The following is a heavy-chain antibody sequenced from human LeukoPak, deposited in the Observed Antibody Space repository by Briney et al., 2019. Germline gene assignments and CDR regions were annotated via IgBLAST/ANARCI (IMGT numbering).Heavy chain of an antibody. CDR3: ARRRVQPAWFDP. CDR2: ISSSGCTI. V-gene: IGHV3-48*03. J-gene: IGHJ5*02. Sequence: PGGSLRLSCAASGFTFSSYEMNWVRNAPGKGLEWVTYISSSGCTIYYADSVKGRFTISRDNAKNSLYLQMNSLRAEDTAVYYCARRRVQPAWFDPWGQGTLVTVSS. CDR1: GFTFSSYE.